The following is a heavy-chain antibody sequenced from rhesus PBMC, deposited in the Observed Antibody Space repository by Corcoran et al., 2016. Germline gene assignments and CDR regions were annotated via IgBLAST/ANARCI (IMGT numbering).Heavy chain of an antibody. CDR2: INGNSGST. CDR1: GGSFSRYW. CDR3: ASIRVFGDY. V-gene: IGHV4-80*01. J-gene: IGHJ4*01. D-gene: IGHD2-27*01. Sequence: QVQLQESGPGLVKPSETLSLTCAVSGGSFSRYWWSWIRQPPGKGLEWIGEINGNSGSTNYNPSLKSRVTISKDASKNQFSLKLSSVTAADTAVYYCASIRVFGDYWGQGVLVTVSS.